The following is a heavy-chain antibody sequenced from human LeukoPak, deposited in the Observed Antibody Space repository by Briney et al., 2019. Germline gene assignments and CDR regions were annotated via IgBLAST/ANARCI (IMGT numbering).Heavy chain of an antibody. CDR3: ARTRITMIADAFDI. CDR2: IYYSGST. Sequence: SETLSLTCNVSGGSINSYYWSWIRQPPGKGLEWIGYIYYSGSTNYNPSLKSRVTISVDTSKNQFSLKLSSVTAADTAVYYCARTRITMIADAFDIWGQGTMVTVSS. D-gene: IGHD3-22*01. CDR1: GGSINSYY. J-gene: IGHJ3*02. V-gene: IGHV4-59*01.